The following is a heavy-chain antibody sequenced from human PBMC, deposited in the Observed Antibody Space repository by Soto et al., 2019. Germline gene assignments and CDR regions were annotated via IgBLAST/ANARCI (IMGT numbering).Heavy chain of an antibody. CDR3: ARDPDTIFGVVISYFDY. CDR2: MSNSGDLT. Sequence: EVQLLESGGGLIQPGGSLRLSCAASGFSFRTYAMGWVRQAPGKGLEWVSVMSNSGDLTYYADSVKGRFTISRDNSENTLYLQMSSLRAEDAAIYYCARDPDTIFGVVISYFDYWGQGTLVTVSS. V-gene: IGHV3-23*01. CDR1: GFSFRTYA. J-gene: IGHJ4*02. D-gene: IGHD3-3*01.